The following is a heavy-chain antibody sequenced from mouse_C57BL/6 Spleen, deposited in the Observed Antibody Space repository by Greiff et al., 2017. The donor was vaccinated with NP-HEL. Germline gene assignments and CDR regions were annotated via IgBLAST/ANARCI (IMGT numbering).Heavy chain of an antibody. D-gene: IGHD1-1*01. CDR3: ASLTTVGY. CDR1: GFTFSSYG. V-gene: IGHV5-6*02. CDR2: ISSGGSYT. Sequence: EVMLVESGGDLVKPGGSLKLSCAASGFTFSSYGMSWVRQTPDKRLEWVATISSGGSYTYYPDSVKGRFTISRDNAKNTLYLQMSSLKSEDTAMYYCASLTTVGYWGQGTTLTVSS. J-gene: IGHJ2*01.